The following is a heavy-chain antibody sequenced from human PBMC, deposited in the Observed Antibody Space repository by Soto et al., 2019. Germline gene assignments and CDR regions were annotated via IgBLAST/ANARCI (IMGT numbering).Heavy chain of an antibody. CDR1: GGSISSSNW. CDR2: IYHSGST. CDR3: ARVEGYCMSTSCDEYYYYGMDV. J-gene: IGHJ6*02. Sequence: SETLSLTCAVSGGSISSSNWWSWVRQPPGKGLEWIGEIYHSGSTNYNPSLKSRVTISVDKSKNQFSLKLSSVTAADTAVYYCARVEGYCMSTSCDEYYYYGMDVWGQGTTVTVSS. V-gene: IGHV4-4*02. D-gene: IGHD2-2*01.